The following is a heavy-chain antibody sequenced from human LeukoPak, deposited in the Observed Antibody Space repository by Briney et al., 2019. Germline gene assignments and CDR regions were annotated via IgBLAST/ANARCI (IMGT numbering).Heavy chain of an antibody. Sequence: ASVTVSCKASGYTFTGYYMHWVRQAPGQGLEWMGWINPNSGGTNYAQKFQGRVTMTRDTSISTAYMELSRLRSDDTAVYYCAREGGCSSTSCYGGFDPWGQGTLVTVSS. CDR1: GYTFTGYY. J-gene: IGHJ5*02. D-gene: IGHD2-2*01. V-gene: IGHV1-2*02. CDR2: INPNSGGT. CDR3: AREGGCSSTSCYGGFDP.